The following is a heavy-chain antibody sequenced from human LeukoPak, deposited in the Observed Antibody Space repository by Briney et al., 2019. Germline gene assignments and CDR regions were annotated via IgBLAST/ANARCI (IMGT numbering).Heavy chain of an antibody. CDR2: ISSSSSYI. Sequence: GGSLRLSCAASGFTFSSYSMNWVRQAPGKGLEWVSSISSSSSYIYYADSVKGRFTISRDNAKNSLYLQMNSLRAEDTAVYYCARGGIYYYDSSGPRFDYWGQGTLVTVSS. CDR3: ARGGIYYYDSSGPRFDY. CDR1: GFTFSSYS. J-gene: IGHJ4*02. D-gene: IGHD3-22*01. V-gene: IGHV3-21*01.